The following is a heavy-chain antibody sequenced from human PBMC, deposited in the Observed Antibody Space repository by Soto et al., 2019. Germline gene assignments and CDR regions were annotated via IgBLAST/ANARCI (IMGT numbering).Heavy chain of an antibody. D-gene: IGHD3-22*01. CDR1: GYRFTSYG. V-gene: IGHV5-10-1*01. CDR3: ARRASNYYDSSGYSADDAFDI. Sequence: PGESLKISSKGSGYRFTSYGISWVRQMPGKGLEWMGRIDPSDSYTNYSPSFQGHVTISADKSISTAYLQWSSLKASDTAMYYCARRASNYYDSSGYSADDAFDIWGQGTMVTVSS. CDR2: IDPSDSYT. J-gene: IGHJ3*02.